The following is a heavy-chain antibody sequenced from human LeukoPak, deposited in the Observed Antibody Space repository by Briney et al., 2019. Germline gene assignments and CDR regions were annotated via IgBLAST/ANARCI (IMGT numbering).Heavy chain of an antibody. J-gene: IGHJ4*02. CDR3: AKDLSVYRSSSFDY. CDR2: IRGSGGST. D-gene: IGHD6-6*01. CDR1: GFTFSSYA. Sequence: GGSLRLSCAASGFTFSSYAMSWVRQAPGKGLEWVSAIRGSGGSTYWADSVKGRFTISRDNSKNTLYLQMNSLRAEDTAVYYCAKDLSVYRSSSFDYWGQGPLVTVSS. V-gene: IGHV3-23*01.